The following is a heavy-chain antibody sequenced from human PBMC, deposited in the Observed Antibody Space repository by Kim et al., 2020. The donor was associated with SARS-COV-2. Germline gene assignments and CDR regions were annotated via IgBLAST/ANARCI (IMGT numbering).Heavy chain of an antibody. V-gene: IGHV4-59*09. D-gene: IGHD3-22*01. CDR3: ARGSGYVDY. CDR2: T. Sequence: TNYHPSLKSRVTISVDTSKNQFSLKLSSVTAADTAVYYCARGSGYVDYWGQGTLVTVSS. J-gene: IGHJ4*02.